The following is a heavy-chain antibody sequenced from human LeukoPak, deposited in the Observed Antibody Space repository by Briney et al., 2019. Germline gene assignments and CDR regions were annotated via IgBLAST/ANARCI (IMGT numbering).Heavy chain of an antibody. V-gene: IGHV1-18*01. CDR2: ISAYNGNT. CDR3: ARDPAQSDSNDYPPDY. D-gene: IGHD3-22*01. J-gene: IGHJ4*02. Sequence: GASVKVSCKASGYTFTFYGISWVRQAPGQGLEWLGWISAYNGNTNYAQKLQGRVTMTTDTSTNTAYMELRSLRSDDTAVYYCARDPAQSDSNDYPPDYWGQGTLVTVSS. CDR1: GYTFTFYG.